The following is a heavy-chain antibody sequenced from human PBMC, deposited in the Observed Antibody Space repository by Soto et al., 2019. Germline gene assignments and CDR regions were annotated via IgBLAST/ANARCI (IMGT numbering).Heavy chain of an antibody. CDR2: IYYSGST. J-gene: IGHJ4*02. V-gene: IGHV4-59*01. CDR3: ARDRRQWLVNGYFDY. CDR1: GGSISSYY. Sequence: QVQLQESGPGLVKPSETLSLTCTVSGGSISSYYWSWIRQPPGKGLEWIGYIYYSGSTNYNPSLKSRVTISVDTSKNQFSRKLSSVTAADTAVYYCARDRRQWLVNGYFDYWGQGTLVTVSS. D-gene: IGHD6-19*01.